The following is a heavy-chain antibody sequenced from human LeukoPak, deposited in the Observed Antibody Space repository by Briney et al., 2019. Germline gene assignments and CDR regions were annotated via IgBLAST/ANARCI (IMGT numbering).Heavy chain of an antibody. CDR2: INHSGSP. CDR3: GRGSLRWSGYLNWFDP. J-gene: IGHJ5*02. CDR1: GGSFSGYY. D-gene: IGHD3-3*01. V-gene: IGHV4-34*01. Sequence: PSETLSLTCAVYGGSFSGYYWSWIRQPPGKGLEWIGEINHSGSPNYNPPLKSRVTISVDTSKNQFFLKLSSVTAADTAVYYCGRGSLRWSGYLNWFDPWGQGTLVIVSS.